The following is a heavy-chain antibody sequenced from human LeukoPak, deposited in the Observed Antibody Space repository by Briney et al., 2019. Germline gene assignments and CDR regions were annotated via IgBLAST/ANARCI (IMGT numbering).Heavy chain of an antibody. V-gene: IGHV3-48*01. CDR1: GFTFSSYS. CDR3: ATQDHPDYYSVRDV. Sequence: PGGSLRLSCAASGFTFSSYSMTWVRQAPGKGLEWVSYISSSSSTIYYADSVKGRFTISRDNAKNSLYLQMNSLRAEDTAVYYGATQDHPDYYSVRDVWGKGTTVTVSS. CDR2: ISSSSSTI. J-gene: IGHJ6*04.